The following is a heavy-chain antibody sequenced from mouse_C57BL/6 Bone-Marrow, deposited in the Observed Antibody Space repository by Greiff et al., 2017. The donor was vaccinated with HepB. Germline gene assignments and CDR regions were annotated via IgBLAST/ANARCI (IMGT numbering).Heavy chain of an antibody. Sequence: QVQLQQSGAELVRPGPSVKVSCKASGYAFTNYLIEWVKQRPGQGLEWIGVINPGSGGTNYNEKFKGKATLTAAKSSSTAYMQLSSLTSEDSAVYFCARRGYYYGSRYYFDYWGQGTTLTVSS. CDR3: ARRGYYYGSRYYFDY. V-gene: IGHV1-54*01. CDR2: INPGSGGT. D-gene: IGHD1-1*01. J-gene: IGHJ2*01. CDR1: GYAFTNYL.